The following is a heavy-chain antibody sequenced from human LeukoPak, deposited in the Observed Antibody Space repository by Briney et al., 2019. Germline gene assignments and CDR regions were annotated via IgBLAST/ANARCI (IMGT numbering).Heavy chain of an antibody. CDR1: GGSISSYY. D-gene: IGHD6-13*01. Sequence: SETLSLTCTVSGGSISSYYWSWIRQPPGKGLEWIGYIYYSGSTNYNPSLKSRVTISVDTSKNKFSLKLSSVTAADTAVYYCARDPSGIAAAGYDYWGQGTLVTVSS. V-gene: IGHV4-59*01. J-gene: IGHJ4*02. CDR3: ARDPSGIAAAGYDY. CDR2: IYYSGST.